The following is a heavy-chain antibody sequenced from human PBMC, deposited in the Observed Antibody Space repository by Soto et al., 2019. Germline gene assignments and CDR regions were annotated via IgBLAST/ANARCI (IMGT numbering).Heavy chain of an antibody. CDR2: INPYSGGT. Sequence: ASVKVSCKASGYTFTGYYIHWVRQAPGQGLEWVGWINPYSGGTNYAQNFQGWVTMTRDTSISTVYMELTRLRSDDTAVYYCARGHQRSGPYRYSMKVWGQGITDTV. CDR3: ARGHQRSGPYRYSMKV. V-gene: IGHV1-2*04. D-gene: IGHD6-25*01. J-gene: IGHJ6*01. CDR1: GYTFTGYY.